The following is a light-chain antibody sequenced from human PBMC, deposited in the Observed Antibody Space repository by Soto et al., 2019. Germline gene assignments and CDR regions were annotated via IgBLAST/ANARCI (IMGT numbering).Light chain of an antibody. CDR1: QDINDY. V-gene: IGKV1-27*01. J-gene: IGKJ3*01. CDR3: RSYNSGPFT. Sequence: DIQMTQSPYSLSASVGDRDTITCRASQDINDYLVWYQQKPEKDPKRLIYPSSTLQSGVPSRFSGSVSGTQLTLTISTLQHVDVASYHCRSYNSGPFTFGPGSRVYI. CDR2: PSS.